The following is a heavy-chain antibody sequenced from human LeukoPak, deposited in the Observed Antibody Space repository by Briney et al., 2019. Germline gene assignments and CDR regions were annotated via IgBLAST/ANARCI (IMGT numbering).Heavy chain of an antibody. Sequence: QSGGSLRLSCAASGFTFSSYEMNWVRQAPGEGLEWVSYISSSSSTIYYADSVKGRFTISRDNAKNSLYLQMNSLRAEDTAVYYCARRMVRGAPGFWGQGTLVTVSS. CDR2: ISSSSSTI. D-gene: IGHD3-10*01. V-gene: IGHV3-48*03. CDR3: ARRMVRGAPGF. CDR1: GFTFSSYE. J-gene: IGHJ4*02.